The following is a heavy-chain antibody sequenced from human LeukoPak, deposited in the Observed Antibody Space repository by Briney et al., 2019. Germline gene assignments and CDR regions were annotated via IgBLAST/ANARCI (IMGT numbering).Heavy chain of an antibody. CDR1: GFTFSSYG. J-gene: IGHJ4*02. V-gene: IGHV3-30*02. CDR2: IRYDGSNK. D-gene: IGHD3-3*02. CDR3: AKEAFLALYFDY. Sequence: GGSLRLSRAASGFTFSSYGMHWVRQAPGKGLEWVAFIRYDGSNKYYADSVKGRFTISRDNSKNTLYLQMNSLRAEDTAVYYCAKEAFLALYFDYWGQGTLVTVSS.